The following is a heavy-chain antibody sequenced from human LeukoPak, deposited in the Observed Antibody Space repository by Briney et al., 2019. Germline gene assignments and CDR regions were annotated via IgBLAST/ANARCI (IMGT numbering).Heavy chain of an antibody. CDR1: GHTFTTYY. D-gene: IGHD1-14*01. J-gene: IGHJ5*02. CDR3: AKETPNTGWFDP. CDR2: INPSGDGT. V-gene: IGHV1-46*01. Sequence: ASVKVSCKASGHTFTTYYVHLVRQSPGQGLEWMGVINPSGDGTNYPQRFQGRVTLTRDTSTSTVYMELSSLRSEDTAIYYCAKETPNTGWFDPWGQGTLVTVSS.